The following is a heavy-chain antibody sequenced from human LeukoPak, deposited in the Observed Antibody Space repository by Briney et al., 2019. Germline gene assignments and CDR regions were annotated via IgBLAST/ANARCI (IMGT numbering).Heavy chain of an antibody. J-gene: IGHJ4*02. CDR2: ISSNGGST. V-gene: IGHV3-64*01. CDR1: GFTFSSYA. D-gene: IGHD3-16*01. Sequence: GGSLRLSCAASGFTFSSYAMHWVRQAPGKGLEYVSAISSNGGSTYYANSVKGRFTISRDNAKNSLYLQMNSLRAEDTAVYYCARDKGGIGHYFDYWGQGTLVTVSS. CDR3: ARDKGGIGHYFDY.